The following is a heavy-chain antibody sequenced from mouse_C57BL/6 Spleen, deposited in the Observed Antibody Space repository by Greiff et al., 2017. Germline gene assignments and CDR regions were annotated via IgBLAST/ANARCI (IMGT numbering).Heavy chain of an antibody. CDR1: GYTFTSYW. CDR2: IDPSDSYT. Sequence: QVQLQQPGAELVRPGTSVKLSCKASGYTFTSYWMHWVKQRPGQGLEWIGVIDPSDSYTNYNQKFKGKATLTVDTSSSTAYMQLSSLTSEDSAVYYCAREGILSNYYYWGQGTTLTVSS. J-gene: IGHJ2*01. V-gene: IGHV1-59*01. D-gene: IGHD2-5*01. CDR3: AREGILSNYYY.